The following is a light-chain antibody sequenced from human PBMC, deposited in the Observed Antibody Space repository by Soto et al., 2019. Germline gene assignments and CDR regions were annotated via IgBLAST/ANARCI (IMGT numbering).Light chain of an antibody. V-gene: IGLV1-40*01. CDR3: QSYDSSVSVV. Sequence: QSVLTQSPSVSGAPGQRVTISCTGSSSNIGAGYDVQWFQVLPGTAPKLLIYANNNRPSGVPDRFSGSKSGTSASLAITGLQAEDEADYYCQSYDSSVSVVFGGGTKLTVL. CDR1: SSNIGAGYD. J-gene: IGLJ2*01. CDR2: ANN.